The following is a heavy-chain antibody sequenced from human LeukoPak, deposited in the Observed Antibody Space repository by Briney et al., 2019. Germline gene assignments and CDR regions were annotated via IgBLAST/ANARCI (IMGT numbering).Heavy chain of an antibody. V-gene: IGHV3-30*02. CDR1: GFTFSSYG. J-gene: IGHJ6*02. CDR3: ARWVIIAPEAIVVVPNGMDV. D-gene: IGHD2-2*01. CDR2: IRYDGSNK. Sequence: GGSLRLSCAASGFTFSSYGMHWVRQAPGKGLEWVAFIRYDGSNKYYADSVKGRFTISRDNSKNTLYLQMNSLRAEDTAVYYCARWVIIAPEAIVVVPNGMDVWGQGTTVTVSS.